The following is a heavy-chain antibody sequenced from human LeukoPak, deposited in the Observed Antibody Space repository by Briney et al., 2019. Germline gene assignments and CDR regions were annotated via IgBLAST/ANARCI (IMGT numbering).Heavy chain of an antibody. CDR2: ISSSSSTI. J-gene: IGHJ6*04. CDR3: AELGITMIGGV. V-gene: IGHV3-48*04. D-gene: IGHD3-10*02. Sequence: QPGGSPRLSCAASGFTFSSYSMNWVRQAPGKGLEWVSYISSSSSTIYYADSVKGRSTISRDNAKNSLYLQMNSLRAEDTAVYYCAELGITMIGGVWGKGTTVTISS. CDR1: GFTFSSYS.